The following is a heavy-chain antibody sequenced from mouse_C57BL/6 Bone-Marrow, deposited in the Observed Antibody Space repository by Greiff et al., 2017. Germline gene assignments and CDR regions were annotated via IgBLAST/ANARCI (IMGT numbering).Heavy chain of an antibody. D-gene: IGHD1-1*01. CDR3: ARHYYGSSYEDYAMDY. J-gene: IGHJ4*01. Sequence: EVQLQQSGPELVKPGDSVKISCKASGYSFTGYFMNWVMQSHGKSLEWIGRINPYNGDTFYNQKFKGKATLTVDKSSSTAHMELRSLTSEDSAVYYCARHYYGSSYEDYAMDYWGQGTSVTVSS. CDR1: GYSFTGYF. V-gene: IGHV1-20*01. CDR2: INPYNGDT.